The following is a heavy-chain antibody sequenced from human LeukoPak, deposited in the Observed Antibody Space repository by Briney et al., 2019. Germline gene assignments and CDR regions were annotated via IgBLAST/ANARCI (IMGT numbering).Heavy chain of an antibody. CDR1: GYTFTSYV. J-gene: IGHJ6*02. D-gene: IGHD3-3*01. CDR3: ARGRTGGYDFWSGYYTTYGMDV. V-gene: IGHV1-18*01. CDR2: ISAYNGNT. Sequence: GASVKVSCKASGYTFTSYVISWVRQAPGQGPGWMGWISAYNGNTNYAQKLQGRVTMTTDTSTSTAYMELRSLRSDDTAVYYCARGRTGGYDFWSGYYTTYGMDVWGQGTTVTVSS.